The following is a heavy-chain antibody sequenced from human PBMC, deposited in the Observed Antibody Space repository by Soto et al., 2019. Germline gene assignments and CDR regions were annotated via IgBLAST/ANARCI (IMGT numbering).Heavy chain of an antibody. CDR1: GFTFSSYA. V-gene: IGHV3-23*01. CDR3: ARDLGYYGSDGYFDY. J-gene: IGHJ4*02. D-gene: IGHD3-22*01. CDR2: ISSSGSII. Sequence: GGSLRLSCAASGFTFSSYAMSWVRQSPGKGLEWVSAISSSGSIIYYADSVKGRFTISRDNAKNSLYLQMNSLRAEDTAVYYCARDLGYYGSDGYFDYWGQGTLVTVSS.